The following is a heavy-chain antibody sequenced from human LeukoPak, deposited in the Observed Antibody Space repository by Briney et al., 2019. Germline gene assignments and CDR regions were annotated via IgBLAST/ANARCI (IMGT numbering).Heavy chain of an antibody. CDR3: ARVELATLRYFDY. V-gene: IGHV3-30*04. J-gene: IGHJ4*02. CDR1: GFTFSSYA. CDR2: ISYDGSNK. D-gene: IGHD1-1*01. Sequence: GGSLRLSCAASGFTFSSYAMHWVRQAPGKGLEWVAVISYDGSNKYYADSVKGRFTISRDNSKNTLYLQMNSLRAEDTAVYYCARVELATLRYFDYWGQGTLVTVSS.